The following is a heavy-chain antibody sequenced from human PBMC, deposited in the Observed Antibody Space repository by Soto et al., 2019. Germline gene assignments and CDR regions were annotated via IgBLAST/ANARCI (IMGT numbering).Heavy chain of an antibody. J-gene: IGHJ4*02. V-gene: IGHV3-15*01. CDR3: AKRGVGYSGPGFDY. CDR1: GFTFSDAW. CDR2: IKSKIDAETT. D-gene: IGHD5-12*01. Sequence: PGGSLRLSCAASGFTFSDAWMSWARQAPGKGLEWVGRIKSKIDAETTDYAAPVEGRFTISRDDSKTTLYLQMNSLKTEDTAVYYCAKRGVGYSGPGFDYWGQGALVTVSS.